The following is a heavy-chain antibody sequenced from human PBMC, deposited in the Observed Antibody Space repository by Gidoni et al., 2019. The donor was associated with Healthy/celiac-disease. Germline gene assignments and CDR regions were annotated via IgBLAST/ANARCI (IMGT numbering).Heavy chain of an antibody. CDR2: IYWNDDK. CDR3: AHRAQAVAGQDDAFDI. J-gene: IGHJ3*02. D-gene: IGHD6-19*01. CDR1: GFSLSTRGVG. Sequence: QITLKESGPTLVKPTQTLTLPCTFSGFSLSTRGVGVGWIRQPPGKALEWLALIYWNDDKRYSPSLKSRLTITKDTSKNQVVLTMTNMDPVDTATYYCAHRAQAVAGQDDAFDIWGQGTMVTVSS. V-gene: IGHV2-5*01.